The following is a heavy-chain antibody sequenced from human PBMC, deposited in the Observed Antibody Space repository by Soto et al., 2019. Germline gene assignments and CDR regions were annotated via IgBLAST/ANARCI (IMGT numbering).Heavy chain of an antibody. CDR3: TTDSDPGYYYGSGSSISDY. Sequence: EVQLVESGGGLVKPGGSLRLSCAASGFTFSNAWMNWVRQAPGKGLEWVGRIKSKTDGGTTDYAAPVKGRFTISRDDSKHTLYLQMNSLKTEDTAVYYCTTDSDPGYYYGSGSSISDYWGQGTLVTVSS. J-gene: IGHJ4*02. D-gene: IGHD3-10*01. V-gene: IGHV3-15*07. CDR2: IKSKTDGGTT. CDR1: GFTFSNAW.